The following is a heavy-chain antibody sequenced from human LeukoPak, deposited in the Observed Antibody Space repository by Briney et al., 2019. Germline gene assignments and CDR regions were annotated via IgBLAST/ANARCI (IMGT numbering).Heavy chain of an antibody. CDR1: GYTLTGYY. J-gene: IGHJ4*02. V-gene: IGHV1-2*02. CDR3: ARTYTVTAPYFDY. Sequence: ASVTVSFKASGYTLTGYYMHWVRQAPGQGLEWMGWINPNSGGTNYAQKFQGRVTMTRDTSISTAYMELGRLTSDDTAVYYCARTYTVTAPYFDYWGQGTLVTVSS. D-gene: IGHD4-17*01. CDR2: INPNSGGT.